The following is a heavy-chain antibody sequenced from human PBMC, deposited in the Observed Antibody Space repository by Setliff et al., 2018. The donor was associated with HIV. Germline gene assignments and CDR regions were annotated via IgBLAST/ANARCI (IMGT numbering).Heavy chain of an antibody. J-gene: IGHJ5*02. D-gene: IGHD3-22*01. CDR1: GFTFSGST. CDR3: KADSSGYP. Sequence: GGSLRLSCTASGFTFSGSTIHWVRQASGKGLEWVGRIGSKANSYATAYAASVKGRFTTSREDSKNTAYLQMNSLKTEDTAVYYCKADSSGYPWGQGTLVTVSS. CDR2: IGSKANSYAT. V-gene: IGHV3-73*01.